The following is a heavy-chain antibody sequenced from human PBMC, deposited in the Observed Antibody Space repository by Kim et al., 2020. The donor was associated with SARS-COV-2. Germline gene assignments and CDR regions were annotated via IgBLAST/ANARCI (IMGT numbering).Heavy chain of an antibody. D-gene: IGHD3-22*01. CDR2: IIPIFGTA. J-gene: IGHJ3*02. V-gene: IGHV1-69*13. CDR1: GGTFSSYT. CDR3: ARSYDSSGSDAFDI. Sequence: SVKVSCKASGGTFSSYTISWVRQAPGQGLEWMGGIIPIFGTANYAQKFQGRVTITADESTSTAYMELSSLRSEDTAVYYCARSYDSSGSDAFDIWGQGTMVTVSS.